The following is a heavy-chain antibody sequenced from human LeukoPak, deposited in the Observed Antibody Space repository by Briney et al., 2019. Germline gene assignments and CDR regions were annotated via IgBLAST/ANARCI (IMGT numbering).Heavy chain of an antibody. D-gene: IGHD6-19*01. V-gene: IGHV4-30-2*01. Sequence: SETLSLTCAVSGGSISSGGYSWSWIRQPPGKGLEWIGYIYHSGSTYYNPSLKSRVTISVDRSKNQFSLKLSSVTAADTAVYYCATRPSSGPYYYYGMDVWGQGTTVTVSS. CDR3: ATRPSSGPYYYYGMDV. J-gene: IGHJ6*02. CDR2: IYHSGST. CDR1: GGSISSGGYS.